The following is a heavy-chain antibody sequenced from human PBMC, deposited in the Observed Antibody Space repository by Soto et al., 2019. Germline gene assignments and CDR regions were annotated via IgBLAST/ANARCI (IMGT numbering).Heavy chain of an antibody. V-gene: IGHV1-3*01. CDR2: INAGNGNT. CDR1: GYTFTSYG. J-gene: IGHJ4*02. CDR3: ARVSDYDFWSGYYFDY. Sequence: GASVKVSCKASGYTFTSYGISWVRQAPGQGLEWMGWINAGNGNTKYSQKFQGRVTITRDTSASTAYMELSSLRSEDTAVYYCARVSDYDFWSGYYFDYWGQGTLVTVSS. D-gene: IGHD3-3*01.